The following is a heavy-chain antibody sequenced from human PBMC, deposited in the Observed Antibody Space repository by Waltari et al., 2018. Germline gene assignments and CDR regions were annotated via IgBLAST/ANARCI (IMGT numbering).Heavy chain of an antibody. CDR1: GGTFSSYA. CDR2: IIPIFGTA. Sequence: QVQLVQSGAEVKKPGSSVKVSCKASGGTFSSYAISWVRQAPGQGLEWMGGIIPIFGTANDAQKFQGRVTITTDESTSTAYMELSSLRAEDTAVYYCAVDSNDFASSYYFDYWGQGTLVTVSS. D-gene: IGHD3-3*01. CDR3: AVDSNDFASSYYFDY. J-gene: IGHJ4*02. V-gene: IGHV1-69*05.